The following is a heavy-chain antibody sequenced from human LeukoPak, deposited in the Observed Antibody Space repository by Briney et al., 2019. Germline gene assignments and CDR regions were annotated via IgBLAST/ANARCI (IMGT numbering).Heavy chain of an antibody. CDR1: GFTFDDFA. J-gene: IGHJ4*02. CDR3: ARSGGRDIVVVPAAIGY. Sequence: PGRSLRLSCAASGFTFDDFAMHWVRQAPGKGLEWVSGISWNSGSIGYADSVKGRFTISRDNSKNTLYLQMNSLRAEDTAVYYCARSGGRDIVVVPAAIGYWGQGTLVTVSS. D-gene: IGHD2-2*01. V-gene: IGHV3-9*01. CDR2: ISWNSGSI.